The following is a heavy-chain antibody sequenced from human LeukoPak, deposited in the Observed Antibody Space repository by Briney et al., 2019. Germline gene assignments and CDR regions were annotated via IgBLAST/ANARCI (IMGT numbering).Heavy chain of an antibody. V-gene: IGHV1-2*02. Sequence: ASVKVSCKASGYTFTGYYMHWVRQAPGQGLEWMGWINPNSGGTNYAQKFQGRVTMTRDTSISTAYMELSRLRSDDTAVYYCARDPGRPRAMVTGGNYWGQGTLVTVSS. D-gene: IGHD5-18*01. CDR1: GYTFTGYY. CDR2: INPNSGGT. J-gene: IGHJ4*02. CDR3: ARDPGRPRAMVTGGNY.